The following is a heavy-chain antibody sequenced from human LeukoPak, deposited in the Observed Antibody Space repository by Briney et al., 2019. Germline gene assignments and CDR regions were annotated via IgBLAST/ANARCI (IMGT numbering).Heavy chain of an antibody. V-gene: IGHV4-59*01. Sequence: PSETLSLTCTVSGGSISSYYWSWIRQPPGKGLDWIGYIYYSGSTNYNPSLKSRVTISVDTSKNQFSLKLSSVTAADTAVYYCARAAITAYYMDVWGKGTTVTVSS. D-gene: IGHD1-20*01. CDR3: ARAAITAYYMDV. CDR2: IYYSGST. J-gene: IGHJ6*03. CDR1: GGSISSYY.